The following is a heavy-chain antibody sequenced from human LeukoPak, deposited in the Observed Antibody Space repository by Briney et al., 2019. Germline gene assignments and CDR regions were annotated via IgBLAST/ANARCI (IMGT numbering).Heavy chain of an antibody. V-gene: IGHV3-48*03. CDR2: ISSSGSII. CDR1: GFTFSSYE. D-gene: IGHD3-10*02. CDR3: AELGITMIGGV. J-gene: IGHJ6*04. Sequence: GGSLRLSCAASGFTFSSYEMNWVRQAPGKGLEWVSYISSSGSIIYYADSVKGRFTISRDNAKNSLYLQMNSLRAEDTAVYYCAELGITMIGGVWGRGTTVTISS.